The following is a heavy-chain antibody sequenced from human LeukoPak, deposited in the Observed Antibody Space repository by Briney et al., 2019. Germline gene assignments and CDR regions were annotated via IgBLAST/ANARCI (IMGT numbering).Heavy chain of an antibody. D-gene: IGHD3-3*01. CDR3: ARDPGVLRFLEWLPSGAFDI. Sequence: SVKVSCKASGGTFGSYAISWVRQAPGQGLEWMGGIIPIFGTANYAQKFQGRVTITADESTSTAYMELSSLRSEDTAVYCCARDPGVLRFLEWLPSGAFDIWGQGTMVTVSS. J-gene: IGHJ3*02. CDR1: GGTFGSYA. V-gene: IGHV1-69*13. CDR2: IIPIFGTA.